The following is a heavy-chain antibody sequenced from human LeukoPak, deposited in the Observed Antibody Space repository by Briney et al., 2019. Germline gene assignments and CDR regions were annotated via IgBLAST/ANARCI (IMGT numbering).Heavy chain of an antibody. V-gene: IGHV4-4*07. D-gene: IGHD1-1*01. J-gene: IGHJ4*02. Sequence: PSETLSLTCTVSGGSISSYYWSWIRQPAGKGLEWIGRIYTSGSTNYNPSLKSRVTISVDTSKNQFSLKLSSVTAADTAVYYCARQRAFSGYKFRFGTHFDYWGQGTLVTVSS. CDR3: ARQRAFSGYKFRFGTHFDY. CDR2: IYTSGST. CDR1: GGSISSYY.